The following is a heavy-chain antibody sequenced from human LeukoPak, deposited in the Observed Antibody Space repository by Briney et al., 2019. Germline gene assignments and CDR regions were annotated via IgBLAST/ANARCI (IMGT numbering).Heavy chain of an antibody. D-gene: IGHD6-19*01. Sequence: SQTLSLTCAISGDSVSSNSAAWNWIRQSPSRGLEWLGRTYYRSKWYNDYAVSVKSRITINPDTSKNQFSLQLNSVTRDDTAVYYCARSLLGAVAGTIAYFDYWGQGTLVTVSS. V-gene: IGHV6-1*01. CDR1: GDSVSSNSAA. CDR2: TYYRSKWYN. J-gene: IGHJ4*02. CDR3: ARSLLGAVAGTIAYFDY.